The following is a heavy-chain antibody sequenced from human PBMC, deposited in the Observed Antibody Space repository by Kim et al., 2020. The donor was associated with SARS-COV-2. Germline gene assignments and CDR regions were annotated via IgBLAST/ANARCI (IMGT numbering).Heavy chain of an antibody. V-gene: IGHV3-7*01. Sequence: GGSLRLSCGASGFTFSSSWMSWVRQAPGKGLEWVANIKYDGSEKYYVDSVRGRFTISRDNAKNSLYLQMNSLRAEDMAVYYCAENNNWNYAYWGQGTLVT. D-gene: IGHD1-7*01. J-gene: IGHJ4*02. CDR1: GFTFSSSW. CDR2: IKYDGSEK. CDR3: AENNNWNYAY.